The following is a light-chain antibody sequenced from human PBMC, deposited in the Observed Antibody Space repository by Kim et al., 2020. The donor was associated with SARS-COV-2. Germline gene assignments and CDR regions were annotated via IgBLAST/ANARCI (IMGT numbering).Light chain of an antibody. CDR3: QQYKNLRLT. Sequence: ASVGDRVTITCQASQDINIYLNWYQQKPGKAPKLLIYDASKLDIGVPSRFTGRGSGTHFSFTINSLQPEDVATYYCQQYKNLRLTFGGGTKVEIK. J-gene: IGKJ4*01. V-gene: IGKV1-33*01. CDR1: QDINIY. CDR2: DAS.